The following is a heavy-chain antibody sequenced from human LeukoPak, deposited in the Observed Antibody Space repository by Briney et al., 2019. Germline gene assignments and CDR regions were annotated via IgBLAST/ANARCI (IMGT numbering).Heavy chain of an antibody. D-gene: IGHD6-19*01. V-gene: IGHV3-21*01. CDR1: GFPFSSYS. J-gene: IGHJ4*02. CDR3: ARDNSPKYSSGWYDYGY. CDR2: ISSSSSYI. Sequence: GGSLRLSCAASGFPFSSYSMNWVRQAPGKGLEWVSSISSSSSYIYYADSVKGRFTISRDNAKNSLYLQMNSLRAEDTAVYYCARDNSPKYSSGWYDYGYWGQGTLVTVSS.